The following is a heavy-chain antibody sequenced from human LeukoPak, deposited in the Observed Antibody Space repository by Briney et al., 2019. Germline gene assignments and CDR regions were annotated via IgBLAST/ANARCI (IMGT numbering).Heavy chain of an antibody. CDR1: GGTFSSYA. J-gene: IGHJ6*04. CDR3: ARTVLGYSYRLDV. CDR2: IIPIFGTA. V-gene: IGHV1-69*05. Sequence: ASVKVSCKASGGTFSSYAISWVRQAPGQGLEWMGGIIPIFGTANYAQKFQGRVTITTDESTSTAYMELSSLRSEDTAVYYCARTVLGYSYRLDVWGKGTTVTVSP. D-gene: IGHD5-18*01.